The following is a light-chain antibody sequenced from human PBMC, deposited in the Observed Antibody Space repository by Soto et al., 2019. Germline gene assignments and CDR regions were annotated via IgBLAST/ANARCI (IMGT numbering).Light chain of an antibody. J-gene: IGLJ2*01. Sequence: QSALTQPASVSGSPGQSITISCTGTSSDVGSYNLVSWYQQHPGKAPKLMIYEGSKRPSGVSNRFSGSKSGNTASLTISGLQAEDEDESYCCSYAGSSTYVVFGGGTKLTVL. CDR3: CSYAGSSTYVV. CDR2: EGS. CDR1: SSDVGSYNL. V-gene: IGLV2-23*01.